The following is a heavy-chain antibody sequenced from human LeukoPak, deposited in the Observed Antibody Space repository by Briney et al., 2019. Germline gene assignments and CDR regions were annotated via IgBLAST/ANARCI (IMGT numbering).Heavy chain of an antibody. J-gene: IGHJ3*02. CDR2: IYYSGST. CDR3: ASERITMIVVVTSGAFDI. V-gene: IGHV4-39*01. CDR1: GGSISSSSYY. Sequence: ASETLSLTCTVSGGSISSSSYYWGWIRQPPGKGLEWIGSIYYSGSTYYNPSLKSRVTISVDTSKNQFSLKLSSVTAADTAVYYCASERITMIVVVTSGAFDIWGQGTMVTVSS. D-gene: IGHD3-22*01.